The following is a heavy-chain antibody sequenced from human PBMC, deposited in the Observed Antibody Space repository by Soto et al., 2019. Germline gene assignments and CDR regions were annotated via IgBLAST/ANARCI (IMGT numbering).Heavy chain of an antibody. CDR3: TTAGLHDFWSGYNDY. CDR2: IKSKTDGGTT. Sequence: PGGSLRLSCAASGFTFSSYAMSWVRQAPGKGLEWVGRIKSKTDGGTTDYAAPVKGRFTISRDDSKNTLYLQMNSLKTEDTAVYYCTTAGLHDFWSGYNDYWGQGTLVTVS. V-gene: IGHV3-15*01. J-gene: IGHJ4*02. D-gene: IGHD3-3*01. CDR1: GFTFSSYA.